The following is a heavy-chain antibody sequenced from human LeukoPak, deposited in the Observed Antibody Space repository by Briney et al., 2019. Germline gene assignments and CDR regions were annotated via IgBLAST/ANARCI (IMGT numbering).Heavy chain of an antibody. V-gene: IGHV4-39*01. J-gene: IGHJ4*02. Sequence: SETLSLTCTVSDGYISSSSYYWDWIRQPPGKGLEYIGSIYFSGSTYYNPSLKSRVTISVDTSKNQFSLKLSSVTAADTAVYYCARGGTNDYGDYGRFDYWGQGTLVTVSS. CDR1: DGYISSSSYY. D-gene: IGHD4-17*01. CDR2: IYFSGST. CDR3: ARGGTNDYGDYGRFDY.